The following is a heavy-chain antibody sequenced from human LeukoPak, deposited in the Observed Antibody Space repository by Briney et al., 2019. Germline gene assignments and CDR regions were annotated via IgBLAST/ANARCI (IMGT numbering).Heavy chain of an antibody. J-gene: IGHJ4*02. CDR3: AKGSPLLLWFGELPRTYFDY. D-gene: IGHD3-10*01. Sequence: GGSLRLSCAASGFTFSSYWMSWVRQAPGKGLEWVANIKQDGSEKYYVDSVKGRFTISRDNAKNSLYLQMNSLRAEDTALYYCAKGSPLLLWFGELPRTYFDYWGQGTLVTVSS. CDR1: GFTFSSYW. V-gene: IGHV3-7*03. CDR2: IKQDGSEK.